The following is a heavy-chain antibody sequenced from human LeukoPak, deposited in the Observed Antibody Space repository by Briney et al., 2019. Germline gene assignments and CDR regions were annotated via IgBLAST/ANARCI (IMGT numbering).Heavy chain of an antibody. V-gene: IGHV3-23*01. CDR2: ISGSGGST. CDR1: GFTFSSYA. D-gene: IGHD3-22*01. J-gene: IGHJ4*02. CDR3: AKRTPYYDSTRYYFDY. Sequence: QTGGSLRLSCAASGFTFSSYAMSWVRQAPGKGLEWVSAISGSGGSTYYADSVKGRFTISRDNSKNTLYLQMNSLRAEDTAVYYCAKRTPYYDSTRYYFDYWGQGTLVTVSS.